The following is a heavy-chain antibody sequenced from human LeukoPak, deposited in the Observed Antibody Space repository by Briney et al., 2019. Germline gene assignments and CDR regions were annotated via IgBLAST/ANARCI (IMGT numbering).Heavy chain of an antibody. CDR2: ISWDGGST. V-gene: IGHV3-43*01. CDR3: AKDIYYGSGSGGADY. CDR1: GFTFDDYT. J-gene: IGHJ4*02. D-gene: IGHD3-10*01. Sequence: GGSLRLSCAASGFTFDDYTMHWVRQAPGKGLEWVSLISWDGGSTYYADPVKGRFTISRDNSKNSLYLQMNSLRTEDTALYYCAKDIYYGSGSGGADYWGQGTLVTVSS.